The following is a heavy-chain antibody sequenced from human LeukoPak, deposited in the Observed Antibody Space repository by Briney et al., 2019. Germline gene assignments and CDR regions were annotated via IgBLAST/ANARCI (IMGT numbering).Heavy chain of an antibody. CDR3: ARHAGGISATGTRPFDY. V-gene: IGHV4-39*01. CDR2: IYYSGST. D-gene: IGHD6-13*01. Sequence: PSETLSLTCTVSGASFSSSTYYWGWIRQPPGKGLEWIGSIYYSGSTYYNPSLKSRVTMSVDTSKNQFSLKLSSVTAADTAVYYCARHAGGISATGTRPFDYWGQGALVTVSS. J-gene: IGHJ4*02. CDR1: GASFSSSTYY.